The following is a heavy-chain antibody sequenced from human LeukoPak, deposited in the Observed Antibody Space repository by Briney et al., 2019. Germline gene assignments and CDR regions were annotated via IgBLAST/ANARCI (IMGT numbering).Heavy chain of an antibody. D-gene: IGHD2-15*01. CDR3: AGERVVEGYYYYGMDV. CDR1: GGSISSGGYY. J-gene: IGHJ6*02. CDR2: IYYSGST. V-gene: IGHV4-31*03. Sequence: SQTLSLTCTVSGGSISSGGYYWSWIRQHPGKGLEWIGYIYYSGSTYYNPSLKSRVTISVDTSKNQFSLKLSSVTAADTAVYYCAGERVVEGYYYYGMDVWGQGTTVTVSS.